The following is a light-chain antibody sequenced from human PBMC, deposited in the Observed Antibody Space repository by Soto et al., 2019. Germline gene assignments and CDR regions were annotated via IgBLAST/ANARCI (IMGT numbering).Light chain of an antibody. CDR1: QGISNW. CDR3: QQGNSFPFT. CDR2: AAS. Sequence: DIQMTQSPSSVSASVGDRVSITCRASQGISNWLAWYQRKPGRAPKLLIYAASSLQSGVSSRFSGSGSGTDFTLTISSMQPEDFATYYCQQGNSFPFTFGPGTKVDIK. V-gene: IGKV1D-12*01. J-gene: IGKJ3*01.